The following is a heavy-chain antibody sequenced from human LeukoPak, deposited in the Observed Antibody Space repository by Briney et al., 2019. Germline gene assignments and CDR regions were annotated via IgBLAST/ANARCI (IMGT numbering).Heavy chain of an antibody. D-gene: IGHD3-22*01. CDR2: VDPEDGET. J-gene: IGHJ5*02. CDR1: GYTFTDYY. CDR3: ATVPPFIYPPLSDSWFDP. V-gene: IGHV1-69-2*01. Sequence: ASVKISCKVSGYTFTDYYMHWVQQAPGKGLEWMGLVDPEDGETKYAEKFQGRVTITADTSTDTAYMELSSLRSEDTAVYYCATVPPFIYPPLSDSWFDPWGQGTLVTVSS.